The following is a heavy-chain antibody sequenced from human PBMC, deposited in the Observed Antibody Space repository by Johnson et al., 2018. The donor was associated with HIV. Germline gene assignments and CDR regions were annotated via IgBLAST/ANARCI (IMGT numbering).Heavy chain of an antibody. J-gene: IGHJ3*02. CDR3: ARPYILLQLVSAFDI. V-gene: IGHV3-30*04. CDR1: EFTFSTYV. Sequence: QVQLVESGGGAVQPGKSLRLSCAASEFTFSTYVMHWVRQAPGKGLEWVAVMSSDGSKKYYADSVKGRFTISRDNSKNTLYLQMNSLRAEDTAVYCCARPYILLQLVSAFDIWGQGTMVTVSS. D-gene: IGHD6-6*01. CDR2: MSSDGSKK.